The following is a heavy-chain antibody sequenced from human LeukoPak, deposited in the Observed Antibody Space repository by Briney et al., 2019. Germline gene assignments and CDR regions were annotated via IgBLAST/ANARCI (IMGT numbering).Heavy chain of an antibody. CDR2: IYYSGST. V-gene: IGHV4-59*01. CDR3: ARVYGSVRPYTTLYYYYGMDV. CDR1: GGSISSYY. J-gene: IGHJ6*02. Sequence: SETLSLTCTVSGGSISSYYWSWIRQPPGKGLEWIGYIYYSGSTNYNPSLKSRVTISVDTSKNQFSLKLSSVTAADTAVYYCARVYGSVRPYTTLYYYYGMDVWGQGTTVTVSS. D-gene: IGHD3-10*01.